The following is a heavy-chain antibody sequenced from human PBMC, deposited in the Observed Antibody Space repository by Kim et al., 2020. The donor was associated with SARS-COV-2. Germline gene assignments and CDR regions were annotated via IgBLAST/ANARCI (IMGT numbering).Heavy chain of an antibody. CDR3: ARQGRTTGSYSY. Sequence: ASEKVSCKASGYTFSSHNMNWVRQQPGQGLEWMGWINPDTGGTNYTQKFQGRVTMTRDTSTSTVYMELGTLTSDDTALYYCARQGRTTGSYSYWGQGTLV. D-gene: IGHD1-26*01. CDR2: INPDTGGT. CDR1: GYTFSSHN. J-gene: IGHJ4*02. V-gene: IGHV1-2*02.